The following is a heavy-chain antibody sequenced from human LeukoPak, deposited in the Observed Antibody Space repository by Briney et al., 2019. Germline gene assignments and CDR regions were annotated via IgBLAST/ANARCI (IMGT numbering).Heavy chain of an antibody. CDR1: GYTFTGYY. J-gene: IGHJ4*02. D-gene: IGHD3-10*01. V-gene: IGHV1-2*02. Sequence: ASVKVSCKASGYTFTGYYMHWVRQAPGQGLEWMGWINPNSGGTNYAQKFQGRVTMTRDTSISTAYMELSRLRSDDTAVYYCARDRGSGWFGELSPFDYWGRGTLVTVSS. CDR2: INPNSGGT. CDR3: ARDRGSGWFGELSPFDY.